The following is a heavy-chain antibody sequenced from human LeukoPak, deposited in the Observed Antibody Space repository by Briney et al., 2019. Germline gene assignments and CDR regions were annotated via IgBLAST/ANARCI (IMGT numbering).Heavy chain of an antibody. CDR3: AAEVPDYYYGMDV. CDR2: IYYSGST. CDR1: GGSISSYY. J-gene: IGHJ6*02. Sequence: SETLSLTCTVSGGSISSYYWSWIRQPPGKGLEWSGYIYYSGSTNYNPSLKSRVTISVDTSKNQFSLKLSSVTAADTAVYYCAAEVPDYYYGMDVWGQGTTVTVSS. V-gene: IGHV4-59*08.